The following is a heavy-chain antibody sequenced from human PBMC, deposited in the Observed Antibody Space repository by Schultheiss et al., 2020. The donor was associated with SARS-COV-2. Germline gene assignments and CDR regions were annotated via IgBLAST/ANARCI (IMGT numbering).Heavy chain of an antibody. CDR3: ARSAAPAGMDV. CDR1: GDSISSNSVV. J-gene: IGHJ6*02. V-gene: IGHV6-1*01. D-gene: IGHD6-13*01. CDR2: TYYRSKWYN. Sequence: SQTLSLTCVISGDSISSNSVVWNWIRQSPSRGLEWLGRTYYRSKWYNDYAVSVKSRITINPDTPKNQFSLQLNYVTPEDTAVYYCARSAAPAGMDVWGQGTTVTVSS.